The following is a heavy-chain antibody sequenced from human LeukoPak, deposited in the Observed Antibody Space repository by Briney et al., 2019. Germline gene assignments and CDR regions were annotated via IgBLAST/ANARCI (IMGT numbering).Heavy chain of an antibody. CDR2: INHSGST. J-gene: IGHJ4*02. CDR3: AREGDLYGDPTVDY. Sequence: GSLRLSCAASGFTFSSYWMSWVRQPPGKGLEWIGEINHSGSTNYNPSLKSRVTISVDTSKNQFSLKLSSVTAADTAVYYCAREGDLYGDPTVDYWGQGTLVTVSS. V-gene: IGHV4-34*01. D-gene: IGHD4-17*01. CDR1: GFTFSSYW.